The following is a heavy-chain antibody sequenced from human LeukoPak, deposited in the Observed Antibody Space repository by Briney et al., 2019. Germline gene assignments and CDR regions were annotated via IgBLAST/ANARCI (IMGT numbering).Heavy chain of an antibody. CDR3: AKENTNAMDYFDY. Sequence: GGSLRLSCAVSGFIFSNHGMRWVRQAPGKGLEWLSVISYDGRKNYYADSVKGRFTISRDNSKDTLYLQMNSLRAEDTALYYCAKENTNAMDYFDYWGQGTLVTVSS. J-gene: IGHJ4*02. CDR1: GFIFSNHG. CDR2: ISYDGRKN. D-gene: IGHD1/OR15-1a*01. V-gene: IGHV3-30*18.